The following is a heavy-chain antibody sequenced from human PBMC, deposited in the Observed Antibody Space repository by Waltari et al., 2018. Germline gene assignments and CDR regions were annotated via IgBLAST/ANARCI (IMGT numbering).Heavy chain of an antibody. CDR2: IRGSGGST. CDR3: AKDRYSGIDAFDI. Sequence: EVQLLESGGGLVQPGGSLRLSCAASGCTFSSYAMSWVRQAPGKGLEWVSAIRGSGGSTYYADSVNGRFTISIDNSKNTLYLQMNSLRAEDTAVYYCAKDRYSGIDAFDIWGQGTMVTVSS. CDR1: GCTFSSYA. V-gene: IGHV3-23*01. D-gene: IGHD5-12*01. J-gene: IGHJ3*02.